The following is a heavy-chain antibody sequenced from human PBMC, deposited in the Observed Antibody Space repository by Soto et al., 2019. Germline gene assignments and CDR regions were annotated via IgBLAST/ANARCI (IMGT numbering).Heavy chain of an antibody. J-gene: IGHJ4*02. V-gene: IGHV1-18*01. D-gene: IGHD2-2*01. CDR3: ARAQPGCSSRRCYHLGGEF. CDR1: GYTFINYG. Sequence: QVQLVQSGAEVTKTGASVKVSCKASGYTFINYGVSWVRQAPGQGLEWVGWISVYSGDVNYAQKVQGRVTMTTDTSASTAFMHLSSLRSDDTAVYYCARAQPGCSSRRCYHLGGEFWGQGTLVTVSS. CDR2: ISVYSGDV.